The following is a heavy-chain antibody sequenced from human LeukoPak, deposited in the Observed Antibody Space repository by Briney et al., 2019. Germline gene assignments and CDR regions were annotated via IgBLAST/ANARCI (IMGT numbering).Heavy chain of an antibody. CDR3: AREGVGYYDSSGYRFDY. Sequence: ASVKVSCKASGYTFTSYYMHWVRQAPGQGLEWMGIINPSGGSTRYVQKFQGRVTMTRDTSTSTVYMEVSSLRSEDTAVYYCAREGVGYYDSSGYRFDYWGQGTLVTVSS. D-gene: IGHD3-22*01. CDR1: GYTFTSYY. V-gene: IGHV1-46*01. CDR2: INPSGGST. J-gene: IGHJ4*02.